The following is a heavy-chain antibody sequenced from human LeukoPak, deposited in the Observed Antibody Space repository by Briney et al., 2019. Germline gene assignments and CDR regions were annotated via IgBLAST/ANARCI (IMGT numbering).Heavy chain of an antibody. CDR1: GFTFSSYG. D-gene: IGHD3-22*01. J-gene: IGHJ4*02. V-gene: IGHV3-30*18. CDR2: ISYDGSNK. Sequence: GGSLRLSCAASGFTFSSYGMHWVRQAPGKGLEWVAVISYDGSNKYYADSVKGRFTISRDNSKNTLYLQMNSLRAEDTAVYYCAKAGYYDSSGLISWGQGTLVTVSS. CDR3: AKAGYYDSSGLIS.